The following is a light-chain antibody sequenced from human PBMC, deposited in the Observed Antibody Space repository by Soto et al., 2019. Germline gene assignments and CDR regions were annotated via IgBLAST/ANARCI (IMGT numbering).Light chain of an antibody. V-gene: IGKV3-11*01. CDR1: QSVGSY. CDR2: DAS. J-gene: IGKJ4*01. Sequence: EIVLTQSPATLSLSPGERATLSCRASQSVGSYLAWYQQKPDQAPRLLIYDASSRATGIPARFSGSGSGTDFTLTISSLEPEDFAVYYCQQRSNWPLTFGGGTKVDIK. CDR3: QQRSNWPLT.